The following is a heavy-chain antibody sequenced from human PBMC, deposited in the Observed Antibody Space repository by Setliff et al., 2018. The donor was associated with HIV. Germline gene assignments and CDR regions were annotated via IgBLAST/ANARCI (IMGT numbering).Heavy chain of an antibody. Sequence: SETLSLTCAVYGGSFSGYYWTWIRQPPGKGLEWIGEINHIGSTNYNPSLKSRVTISIDTSKNQFSLKLTSVTAADTAMYYCASVRTGYYRIRDYWGQGSLVTVS. CDR2: INHIGST. CDR1: GGSFSGYY. V-gene: IGHV4-34*01. D-gene: IGHD3-9*01. J-gene: IGHJ4*02. CDR3: ASVRTGYYRIRDY.